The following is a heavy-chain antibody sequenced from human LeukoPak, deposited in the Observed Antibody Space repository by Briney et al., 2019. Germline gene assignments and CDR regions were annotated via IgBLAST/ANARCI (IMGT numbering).Heavy chain of an antibody. Sequence: ASVKVSCKASGYTFTGYYMHWVRQAPGQGLEWMGWINPNSGGTNYAQEFQGRVTMTRDTSISTAYMERSSLRSDDTAVFYCARGKYGDRNNWFDPWGQGTLVTVSS. CDR2: INPNSGGT. CDR3: ARGKYGDRNNWFDP. D-gene: IGHD4-17*01. J-gene: IGHJ5*02. V-gene: IGHV1-2*02. CDR1: GYTFTGYY.